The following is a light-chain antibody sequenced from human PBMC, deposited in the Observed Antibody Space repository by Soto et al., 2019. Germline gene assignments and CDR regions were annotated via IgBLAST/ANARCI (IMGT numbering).Light chain of an antibody. CDR3: QQYGSSPPYT. Sequence: EIVLTQSPGTLSLSPGERATLSCRASQSVSSSYLAWYQQKPGQAPRLLIYGASSRATGIPDGFSGSGSGTDFTLTISRLEPEDFAVYYCQQYGSSPPYTFGRGTKLEIK. CDR1: QSVSSSY. CDR2: GAS. J-gene: IGKJ2*01. V-gene: IGKV3-20*01.